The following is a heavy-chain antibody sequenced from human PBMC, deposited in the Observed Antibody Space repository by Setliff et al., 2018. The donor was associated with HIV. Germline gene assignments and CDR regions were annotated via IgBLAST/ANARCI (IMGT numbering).Heavy chain of an antibody. Sequence: SETLSLTCAVSGYSISSGYYWGWIRRPPGKGLEWIGTINYSGSTYYSPSLKSRVIISVDTAKNHLSLNLRSVTAADTAVYYCVRQAYDLVPFDFQYWGQGTLVTVSS. D-gene: IGHD3-22*01. CDR2: INYSGST. CDR3: VRQAYDLVPFDFQY. J-gene: IGHJ1*01. CDR1: GYSISSGYY. V-gene: IGHV4-38-2*01.